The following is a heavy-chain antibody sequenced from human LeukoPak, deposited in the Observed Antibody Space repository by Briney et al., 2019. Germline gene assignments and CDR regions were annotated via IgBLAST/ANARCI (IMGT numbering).Heavy chain of an antibody. CDR2: INGGASAT. J-gene: IGHJ4*02. D-gene: IGHD4-11*01. CDR3: AKPPNDYSDYPFDD. Sequence: GGSLRLSCAASGFTFSKYSMNWVRQAPGKGLEWVSAINGGASATYYADSVEGRFTISRDNSKNTVYLQMNSLRAEDTAVYYCAKPPNDYSDYPFDDWGQGTLVTVSS. V-gene: IGHV3-23*01. CDR1: GFTFSKYS.